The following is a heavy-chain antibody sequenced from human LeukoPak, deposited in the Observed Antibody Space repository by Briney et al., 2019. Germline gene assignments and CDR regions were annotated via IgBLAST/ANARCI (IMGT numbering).Heavy chain of an antibody. CDR1: GYSFTTYW. CDR3: ALGAVRGLHAFDI. V-gene: IGHV5-51*01. D-gene: IGHD3-10*01. CDR2: IYPGDSDT. Sequence: GESLKISCKGSGYSFTTYWIGWVRQMPGKGLEGMGIIYPGDSDTRYSPPFQGQVTISAVKSVTTAYLQWSSLKASDTAMYYCALGAVRGLHAFDIWGQGTMVTVSS. J-gene: IGHJ3*02.